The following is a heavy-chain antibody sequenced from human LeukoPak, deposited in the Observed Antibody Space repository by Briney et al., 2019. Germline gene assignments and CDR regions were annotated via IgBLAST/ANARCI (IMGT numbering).Heavy chain of an antibody. CDR2: IYPGDSDT. CDR1: GYSFTSNW. Sequence: GESLKISCKGSGYSFTSNWIGWVRQMPGKGLEWMGIIYPGDSDTRYSPSFQGQVTISADKSISTAYLQWSSLKASDTAMYYCARLTMVRGGYMDVWGKGTTVTISS. V-gene: IGHV5-51*01. J-gene: IGHJ6*03. D-gene: IGHD3-10*01. CDR3: ARLTMVRGGYMDV.